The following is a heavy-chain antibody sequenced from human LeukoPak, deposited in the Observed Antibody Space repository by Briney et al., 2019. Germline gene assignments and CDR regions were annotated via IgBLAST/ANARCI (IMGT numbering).Heavy chain of an antibody. Sequence: GTSLRLSCAASGFTFSNYAMSWVRQAPGKGLEWVSAITGSDGTTYYADSVKGRFTISRDNSNNTLYLQMNSLRAEDTAVYYCAKWGDYDILTGYYVSDYWGQGTLVTVSS. CDR2: ITGSDGTT. J-gene: IGHJ4*02. CDR1: GFTFSNYA. D-gene: IGHD3-9*01. CDR3: AKWGDYDILTGYYVSDY. V-gene: IGHV3-23*01.